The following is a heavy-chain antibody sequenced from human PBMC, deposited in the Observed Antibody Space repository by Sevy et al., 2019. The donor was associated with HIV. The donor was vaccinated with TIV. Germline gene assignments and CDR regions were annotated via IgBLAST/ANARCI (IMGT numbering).Heavy chain of an antibody. CDR3: FGSGSRDAFDI. Sequence: GGSLRLSCAASGFTFSNAWMSWVRQAPGKGLEWVGRIKSKTDGGTTDYAAPVKGRLTISRDDSKNTVYLQMNSLKTEDTAVYYCFGSGSRDAFDIWGQGTMVTVSS. V-gene: IGHV3-15*01. CDR1: GFTFSNAW. J-gene: IGHJ3*02. D-gene: IGHD3-10*01. CDR2: IKSKTDGGTT.